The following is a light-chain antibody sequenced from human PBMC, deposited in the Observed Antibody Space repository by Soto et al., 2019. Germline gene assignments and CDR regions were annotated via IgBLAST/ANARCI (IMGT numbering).Light chain of an antibody. J-gene: IGKJ4*01. CDR2: DAS. CDR1: QGIGST. V-gene: IGKV3-11*01. Sequence: EIVMTQSPATLSVSPGEGATLSCRASQGIGSTLAWYQQKPGQAPRLLIYDASNRASGIPARFSGSGSGTDFNLTISSLDPEDFAVYYCQQRSNWPPVTFGGGTKVEIK. CDR3: QQRSNWPPVT.